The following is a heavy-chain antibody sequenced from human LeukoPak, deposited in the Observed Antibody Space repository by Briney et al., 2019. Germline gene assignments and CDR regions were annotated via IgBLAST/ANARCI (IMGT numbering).Heavy chain of an antibody. CDR1: GASISSSSYS. D-gene: IGHD3-3*01. CDR3: ARDLLERFSFQFDY. V-gene: IGHV4-39*01. CDR2: FYYSGST. J-gene: IGHJ4*02. Sequence: PSETLSLTCTVSGASISSSSYSWGWIRQPPGKGLEWIGSFYYSGSTYYNPSLKSRVTISADTFKNQFSLKLNSVTAADTAVYYCARDLLERFSFQFDYWGQGTLVTVSS.